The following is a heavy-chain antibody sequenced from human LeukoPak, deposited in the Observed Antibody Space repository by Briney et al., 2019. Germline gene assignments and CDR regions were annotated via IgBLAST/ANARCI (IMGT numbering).Heavy chain of an antibody. Sequence: PSQTLSLTCTVSGGSISRGDYYWSWIRQPPGRGLEWIGYIYYSGSTYYNPSLKSRVTISLDPSKNQFSLKLSSVTAADTAVYYRARGSQYYGGTTSQYLEHWGEGPLVTVSS. D-gene: IGHD4-23*01. CDR3: ARGSQYYGGTTSQYLEH. V-gene: IGHV4-30-4*08. CDR1: GGSISRGDYY. CDR2: IYYSGST. J-gene: IGHJ1*01.